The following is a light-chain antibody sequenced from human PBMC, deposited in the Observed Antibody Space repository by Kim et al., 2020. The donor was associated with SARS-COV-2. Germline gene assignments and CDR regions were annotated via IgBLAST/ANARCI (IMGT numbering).Light chain of an antibody. Sequence: DIQMTQSPSSLSASVGDRVTITCRASQSISSYLNWYQQKPGKAPKLLIYAASSLQSGVPSRFSGSGSGTDFTLTISSLQPEDFATYYCQPRYSTPYTFGQGTKLEI. CDR3: QPRYSTPYT. CDR1: QSISSY. CDR2: AAS. V-gene: IGKV1-39*01. J-gene: IGKJ2*01.